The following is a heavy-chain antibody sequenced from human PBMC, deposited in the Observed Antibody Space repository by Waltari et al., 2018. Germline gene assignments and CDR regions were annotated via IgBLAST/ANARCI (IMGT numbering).Heavy chain of an antibody. CDR2: ISWDGGST. Sequence: EVQLVESGGVVVQPGGSLRLSCAASGFTFDDYTMHWVRQAPRKGLEWVSLISWDGGSTYYADSVKGRFTISRDNSKNSLYLQMNSLRTEDTALYYCAKATIDEGSREYFQHWGQGTLVTVSS. CDR1: GFTFDDYT. CDR3: AKATIDEGSREYFQH. V-gene: IGHV3-43*01. D-gene: IGHD3-10*01. J-gene: IGHJ1*01.